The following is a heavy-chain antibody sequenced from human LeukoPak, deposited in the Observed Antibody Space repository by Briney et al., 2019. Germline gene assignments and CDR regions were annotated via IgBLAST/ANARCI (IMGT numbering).Heavy chain of an antibody. CDR3: ARVEAGSGWFLWHMDV. Sequence: PGGSLRLSCAASEFSVGSNYMTWVRQAPGKGLEWVSLIYSGGSTYYADSVKGRFTISRDNSNNTVYLQMNSLRAEDTAVYYCARVEAGSGWFLWHMDVWGKGTTVTISS. J-gene: IGHJ6*03. D-gene: IGHD6-19*01. CDR1: EFSVGSNY. V-gene: IGHV3-66*01. CDR2: IYSGGST.